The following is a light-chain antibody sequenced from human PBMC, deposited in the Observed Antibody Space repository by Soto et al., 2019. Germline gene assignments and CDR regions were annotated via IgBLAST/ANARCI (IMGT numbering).Light chain of an antibody. Sequence: QSVLTQPASVSGSPGQSIAISCTGTSSDVGGYDYVSWYQQHPDKAPKLIIYEVTKQPSGVSNRFSGSKSGNTASLTISGLQPDDEADYYCSSHTSGDTRVFGSGTKLTVL. CDR2: EVT. J-gene: IGLJ1*01. CDR1: SSDVGGYDY. CDR3: SSHTSGDTRV. V-gene: IGLV2-14*01.